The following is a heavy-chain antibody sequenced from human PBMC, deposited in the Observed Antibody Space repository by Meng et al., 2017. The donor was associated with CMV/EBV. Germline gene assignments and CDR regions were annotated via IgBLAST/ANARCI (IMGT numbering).Heavy chain of an antibody. CDR2: IYSGGRT. J-gene: IGHJ6*02. CDR3: ARGSDRDYYGMDV. CDR1: GFTVSSTY. Sequence: GESLKISCAASGFTVSSTYVNWVRQAPGKGLEWVSVIYSGGRTYYADSVKGRFTISRDNCKNTLYLQMNSLGAEDTAVYYWARGSDRDYYGMDVWGQGTTVTVSS. V-gene: IGHV3-53*01.